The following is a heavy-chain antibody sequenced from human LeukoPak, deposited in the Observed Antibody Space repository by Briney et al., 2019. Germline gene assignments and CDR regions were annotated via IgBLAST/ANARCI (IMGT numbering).Heavy chain of an antibody. J-gene: IGHJ4*02. CDR1: GFTFSSYG. CDR2: ISYDGSQK. Sequence: GGSLRLSCAASGFTFSSYGMHWVRQAPGKGLEWVAVISYDGSQKYYVDSVKGRFTISRDNSKNTLSLQMNSLRAEDTAVYCCAKNYFDSETYRNYFDYWGQGTLVTVSS. D-gene: IGHD3-10*01. V-gene: IGHV3-30*18. CDR3: AKNYFDSETYRNYFDY.